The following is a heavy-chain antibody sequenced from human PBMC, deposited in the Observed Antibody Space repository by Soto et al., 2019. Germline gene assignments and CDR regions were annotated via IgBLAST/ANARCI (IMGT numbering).Heavy chain of an antibody. Sequence: GGSLRLSCAASGFTFSSYGMHWVRQAPGKGLEWVAVIWYDGSNKYYADSVKGRFTISRDNSKNTLYLQMNSLRAEDTAVYYCAREGITGTPWWSPHSGFDPWGQGTLVTVSS. D-gene: IGHD1-7*01. J-gene: IGHJ5*02. CDR1: GFTFSSYG. V-gene: IGHV3-33*01. CDR2: IWYDGSNK. CDR3: AREGITGTPWWSPHSGFDP.